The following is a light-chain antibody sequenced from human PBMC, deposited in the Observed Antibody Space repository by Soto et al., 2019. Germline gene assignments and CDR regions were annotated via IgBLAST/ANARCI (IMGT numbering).Light chain of an antibody. CDR1: QSVGSN. CDR2: AAS. Sequence: EIVMTQSPATLSVSPGERASLSCRASQSVGSNLAWYHQKPGQAPRLLMYAASTRATGIPARSSGSESGTEFTLTISSLQSEAFAPYYCQHYNSWPLTVGGGTKVDSK. V-gene: IGKV3D-15*01. J-gene: IGKJ4*01. CDR3: QHYNSWPLT.